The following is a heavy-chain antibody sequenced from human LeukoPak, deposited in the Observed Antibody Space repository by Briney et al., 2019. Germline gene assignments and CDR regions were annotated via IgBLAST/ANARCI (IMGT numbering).Heavy chain of an antibody. CDR3: ARARAPYYYYDMDV. CDR2: IYHSGST. Sequence: PSQTLSLTCAVSGGSISSGGYSWSWIRQLPGKGLEWIGYIYHSGSTYYNPSLKSRVTISVDRSKNQFSLKLSSVTAADTAVYYCARARAPYYYYDMDVWGQGTTVTVSS. V-gene: IGHV4-30-2*01. CDR1: GGSISSGGYS. J-gene: IGHJ6*02.